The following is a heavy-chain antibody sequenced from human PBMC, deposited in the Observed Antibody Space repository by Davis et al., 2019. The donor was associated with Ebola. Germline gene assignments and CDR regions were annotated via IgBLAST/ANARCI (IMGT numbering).Heavy chain of an antibody. CDR1: GFSFGDNA. Sequence: GGSLRLSCTASGFSFGDNAMSWFRQAPGAGLEWVGFIRSNAYGGATEYAASVRGRFTISRDDSISVGYLHMDSLKIEDTAVYYCSRSIIVGSTSGAFDIWGQGTMVAVSA. CDR2: IRSNAYGGAT. CDR3: SRSIIVGSTSGAFDI. V-gene: IGHV3-49*03. J-gene: IGHJ3*02. D-gene: IGHD1-26*01.